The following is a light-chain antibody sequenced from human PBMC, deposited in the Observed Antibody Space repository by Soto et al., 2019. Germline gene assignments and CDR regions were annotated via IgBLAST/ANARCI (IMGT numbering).Light chain of an antibody. V-gene: IGKV2-28*01. CDR3: MQTLRTPRT. CDR1: QNLLYSNGYIY. Sequence: DVVMTQSPLSLPVTPGESASISCTSSQNLLYSNGYIYLDWYLKKPGQSPQLLIYLGSNRASGVTDRFRGSGSGTEFTLTISRVEAEDVGDYYCMQTLRTPRTFGGGTKVELK. CDR2: LGS. J-gene: IGKJ4*01.